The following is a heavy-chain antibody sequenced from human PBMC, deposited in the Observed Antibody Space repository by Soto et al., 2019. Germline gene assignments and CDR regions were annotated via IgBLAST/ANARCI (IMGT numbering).Heavy chain of an antibody. CDR3: ARALAEDIVVVPAAKNPLHAVASFDI. V-gene: IGHV3-53*01. CDR1: GFTVSSNY. Sequence: GGSLRLSCAASGFTVSSNYMSWVRQAPGKGLEWVSVIYSGGSTYYADSVKGRFTISRDNSKNTLYLQMNSLRAEDTAVYYCARALAEDIVVVPAAKNPLHAVASFDIWGQGTMVTVSS. J-gene: IGHJ3*02. D-gene: IGHD2-2*01. CDR2: IYSGGST.